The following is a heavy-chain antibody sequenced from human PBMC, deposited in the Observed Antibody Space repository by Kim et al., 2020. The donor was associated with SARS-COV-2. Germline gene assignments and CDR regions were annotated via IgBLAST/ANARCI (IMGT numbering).Heavy chain of an antibody. Sequence: GRFTISRDNSKNTLYLQMNSLRAEDTAVYYCAKGELAYCGGDCYSGAFDIWGQGTMVTVSS. D-gene: IGHD2-21*02. V-gene: IGHV3-33*06. CDR3: AKGELAYCGGDCYSGAFDI. J-gene: IGHJ3*02.